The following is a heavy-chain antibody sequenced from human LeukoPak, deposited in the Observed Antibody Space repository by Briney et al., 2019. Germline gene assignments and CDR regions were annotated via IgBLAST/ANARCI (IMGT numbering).Heavy chain of an antibody. CDR3: ARDLGYCSSTSCYNWFDP. V-gene: IGHV1-2*02. CDR2: INPNSGGT. CDR1: GYTFTGYY. Sequence: ASVKVSCKASGYTFTGYYMHWVRQAPGQGLEWMGWINPNSGGTNYAQKFQGRVTMTRDTSISTAYMELSRLRSGDTAVYYCARDLGYCSSTSCYNWFDPWGQGTLVTVSS. D-gene: IGHD2-2*01. J-gene: IGHJ5*02.